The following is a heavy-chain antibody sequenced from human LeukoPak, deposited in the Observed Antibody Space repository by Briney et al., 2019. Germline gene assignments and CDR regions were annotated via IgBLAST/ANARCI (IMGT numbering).Heavy chain of an antibody. V-gene: IGHV3-11*06. Sequence: GGALRLSCAASGFTLSDYYMSWIRQAPGKGLEWVSYISTSGTSTDYADSVKGRFTISRDNAENSMYLQMNSLRAEDTAVYYCATGSGLWSPDYWGQGTLVTVSS. CDR1: GFTLSDYY. CDR3: ATGSGLWSPDY. CDR2: ISTSGTST. D-gene: IGHD5-18*01. J-gene: IGHJ4*02.